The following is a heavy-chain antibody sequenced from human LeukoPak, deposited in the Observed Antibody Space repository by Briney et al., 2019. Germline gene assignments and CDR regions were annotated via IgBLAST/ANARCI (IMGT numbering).Heavy chain of an antibody. CDR2: IYPGDSDT. CDR3: ARLNNYYDSSGYYELYYYYMDV. D-gene: IGHD3-22*01. Sequence: GESLKISCQGSGYSFTSYWIGWVRQMPGKGLEWMGIIYPGDSDTRYSPSFQGQVTISADKSISTAYLQWSSLKASDTAMYYCARLNNYYDSSGYYELYYYYMDVWGKGTTVTVSS. V-gene: IGHV5-51*01. CDR1: GYSFTSYW. J-gene: IGHJ6*03.